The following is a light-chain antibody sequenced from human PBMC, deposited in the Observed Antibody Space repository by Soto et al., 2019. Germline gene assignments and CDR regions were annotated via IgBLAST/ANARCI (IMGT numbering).Light chain of an antibody. CDR2: DAY. CDR1: QRIDNW. Sequence: DIQMTQSPSIVSASVGDRVTITCRASQRIDNWLAWYQQKPGKAPKLLIYDAYSLEIGVPSRFSGSGSGAEFTLTISSLQPDDFATYYCQQYNNYSGLTFGGGTKVDIK. V-gene: IGKV1-5*01. J-gene: IGKJ4*01. CDR3: QQYNNYSGLT.